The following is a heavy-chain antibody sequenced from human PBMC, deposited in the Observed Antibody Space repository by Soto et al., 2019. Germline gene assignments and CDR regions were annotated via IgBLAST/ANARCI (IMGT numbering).Heavy chain of an antibody. Sequence: QVQLVQSGAEVKKPGSSVKVSCKASGGTFSSYAISWVRQAPGQGLEWMGGIIPIFGTANYAQKFQGRVTITADESTSTAYMELSSLRSEDTAVYYCARHPWGGSGYYYYGMDVWGQGTTVTVSS. CDR3: ARHPWGGSGYYYYGMDV. CDR2: IIPIFGTA. D-gene: IGHD3-16*01. V-gene: IGHV1-69*01. J-gene: IGHJ6*02. CDR1: GGTFSSYA.